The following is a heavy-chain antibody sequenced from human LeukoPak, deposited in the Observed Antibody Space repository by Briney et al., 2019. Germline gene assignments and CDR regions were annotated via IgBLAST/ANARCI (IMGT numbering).Heavy chain of an antibody. CDR2: IYYSGST. D-gene: IGHD2-15*01. CDR1: GGSISSGGYY. J-gene: IGHJ5*02. V-gene: IGHV4-31*03. Sequence: SQTLSLTCTVSGGSISSGGYYWSWIRRHPGKGLEWIGYIYYSGSTYYNPSLKSRVTISVDTSKNQFSLKLSSVTAADTAVYYCARGDCSGGSCYKPWGQGTLVTVSS. CDR3: ARGDCSGGSCYKP.